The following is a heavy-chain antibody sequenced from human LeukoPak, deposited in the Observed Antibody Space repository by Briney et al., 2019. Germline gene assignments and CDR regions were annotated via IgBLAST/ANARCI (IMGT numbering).Heavy chain of an antibody. CDR3: ARAPYYYDSSCYPY. Sequence: GGSLRLSCAASGFTFSSYSMNWVRQARGEELEWGSYICSSSSTIYYADSVKGRFTVSRDNAKNSLYLQMNSLRAEDTAVYYCARAPYYYDSSCYPYWGQGTLVTVSS. CDR2: ICSSSSTI. V-gene: IGHV3-48*01. CDR1: GFTFSSYS. J-gene: IGHJ4*02. D-gene: IGHD3-22*01.